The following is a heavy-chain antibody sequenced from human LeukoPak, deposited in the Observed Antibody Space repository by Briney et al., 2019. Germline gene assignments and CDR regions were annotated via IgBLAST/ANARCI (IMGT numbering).Heavy chain of an antibody. CDR1: GYTFTGYY. D-gene: IGHD5-18*01. Sequence: ASVKVSCKASGYTFTGYYMHWVRQAPGQGLEWMGWINPNSGGTNYAQKFQGRVTMTRDTSISTAYTELSRLRSDDTAVYYCARVPSGYSYGIFDYWGQGTLVTVSS. J-gene: IGHJ4*02. V-gene: IGHV1-2*02. CDR3: ARVPSGYSYGIFDY. CDR2: INPNSGGT.